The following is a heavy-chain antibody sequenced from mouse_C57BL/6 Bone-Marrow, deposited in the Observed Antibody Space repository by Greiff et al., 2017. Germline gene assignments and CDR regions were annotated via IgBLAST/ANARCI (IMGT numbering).Heavy chain of an antibody. CDR1: GYTFTSYW. CDR3: AIRYYGSSSHFDY. J-gene: IGHJ2*01. V-gene: IGHV1-74*01. D-gene: IGHD1-1*01. CDR2: IHPSDSDT. Sequence: VQLQQPGAELVKPGASVKVSCKASGYTFTSYWMHWVKQRPGQGLEWIGRIHPSDSDTNYNQKFKGKATLTVDKSSSTAYMQLSSLTYEDSAVYYCAIRYYGSSSHFDYWGQGTTLTVSS.